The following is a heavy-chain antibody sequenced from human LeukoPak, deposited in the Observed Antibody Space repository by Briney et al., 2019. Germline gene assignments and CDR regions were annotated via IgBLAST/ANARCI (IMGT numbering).Heavy chain of an antibody. D-gene: IGHD5-12*01. CDR2: IYYSGST. CDR3: ARERSGYDYDY. J-gene: IGHJ4*02. V-gene: IGHV4-30-4*08. CDR1: GGSISSGDYY. Sequence: SQTLSLTCTVSGGSISSGDYYWSWIRQPPGKGLEWIGYIYYSGSTYYNPSLKSRITISLDTSKNQFSLKLSSVTAADTAVYYCARERSGYDYDYWGQGTLVTVSS.